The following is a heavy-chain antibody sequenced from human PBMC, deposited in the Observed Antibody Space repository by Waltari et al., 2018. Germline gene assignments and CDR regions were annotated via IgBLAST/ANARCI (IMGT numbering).Heavy chain of an antibody. D-gene: IGHD6-13*01. CDR2: NNYTGNT. CDR1: GGSFTSYY. CDR3: AARKGATAVSGYYFES. Sequence: QVQLQQWGAGLLKSSETLSLTCAVYGGSFTSYYCSWIRQSPGKGLEWIGENNYTGNTNHNPRLKGRVTRSIDTSKNQFSLKLSSVTAADTAVYYCAARKGATAVSGYYFESWGRGTLVIVSS. J-gene: IGHJ4*02. V-gene: IGHV4-34*01.